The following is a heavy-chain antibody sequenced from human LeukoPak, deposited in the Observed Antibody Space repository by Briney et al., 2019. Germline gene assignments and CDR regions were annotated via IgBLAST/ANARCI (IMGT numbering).Heavy chain of an antibody. D-gene: IGHD6-19*01. CDR1: GFTFSSYS. CDR3: ARDQGYSSGWYSPLDY. Sequence: AGGSLRLSCAASGFTFSSYSMTWVRQAPGKGLEWVSSISSSSSYIYYADSVKGRFTISRDNAKNSLYLQMNSLRAEDTAVYYCARDQGYSSGWYSPLDYWGQGTLVTVSS. V-gene: IGHV3-21*01. J-gene: IGHJ4*02. CDR2: ISSSSSYI.